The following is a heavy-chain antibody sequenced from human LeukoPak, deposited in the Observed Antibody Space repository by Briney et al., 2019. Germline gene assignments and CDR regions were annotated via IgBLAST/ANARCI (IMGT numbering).Heavy chain of an antibody. CDR1: GGSISTYY. V-gene: IGHV4-4*07. CDR2: IYTSGTT. Sequence: SEPLSLTCTVSGGSISTYYWSWIRQPAGKGLEWIGRIYTSGTTNYNPSLKSRVTMSVDTSKNQFSLKLSSVTAADTAVYYCARNGDYGGNMYCFDYWGQGTLVTVSS. CDR3: ARNGDYGGNMYCFDY. J-gene: IGHJ4*02. D-gene: IGHD4-23*01.